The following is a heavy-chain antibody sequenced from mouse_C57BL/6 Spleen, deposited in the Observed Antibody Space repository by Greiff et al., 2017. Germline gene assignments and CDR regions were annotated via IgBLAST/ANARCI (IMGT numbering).Heavy chain of an antibody. CDR1: GSTFTEYT. CDR2: FYPGSGRI. V-gene: IGHV1-62-2*01. CDR3: ARHEPYDGYYSYYFDY. D-gene: IGHD2-3*01. Sequence: QVQLQQSGAELVKPGASVKLSCKASGSTFTEYTIHWVKQRSGQGLEWIGWFYPGSGRITYNEKFKDKATLTADKSSSTVYMELSRLTSEDSAVYFCARHEPYDGYYSYYFDYWGQGTTLTVSS. J-gene: IGHJ2*01.